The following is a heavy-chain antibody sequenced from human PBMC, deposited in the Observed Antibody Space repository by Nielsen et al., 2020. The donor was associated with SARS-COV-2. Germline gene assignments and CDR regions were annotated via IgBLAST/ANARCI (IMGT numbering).Heavy chain of an antibody. V-gene: IGHV3-30-3*01. Sequence: GGSLRLSCAASGFTFSSYAMHRVRQAPGKGLEWVAVISYDGSNKYYADSVKGRFTISRDNSKNTLYLQMNSLRAEDTAVYYCARHSLVGANFDYWGQGTLVTVSS. CDR1: GFTFSSYA. D-gene: IGHD1-26*01. CDR3: ARHSLVGANFDY. CDR2: ISYDGSNK. J-gene: IGHJ4*02.